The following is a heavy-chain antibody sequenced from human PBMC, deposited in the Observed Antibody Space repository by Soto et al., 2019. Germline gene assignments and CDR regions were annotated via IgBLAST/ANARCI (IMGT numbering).Heavy chain of an antibody. CDR3: ARVDTSMGATCASY. CDR1: GGSISSGGYY. CDR2: IYYSGST. V-gene: IGHV4-31*03. D-gene: IGHD1-26*01. Sequence: QVQLQESGPGLVKPSQTLSLTCTVSGGSISSGGYYWSWIRQHPGKGLEWIGYIYYSGSTYYNPSPKSRVTISVDTSKNQFSLKLSSGTAADTDVYYCARVDTSMGATCASYWGQGTLVTVSS. J-gene: IGHJ4*02.